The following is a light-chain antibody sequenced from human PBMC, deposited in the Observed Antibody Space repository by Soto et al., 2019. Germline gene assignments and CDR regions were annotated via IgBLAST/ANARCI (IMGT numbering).Light chain of an antibody. CDR3: SSYTSSSPLHVV. CDR2: DVS. J-gene: IGLJ2*01. V-gene: IGLV2-14*01. Sequence: QSALTQPASVSGSPGQSITISCTGTSSDVGGYNYVSWYQQHPGTAPKLMIYDVSNRPSGVSNRFSGSKSGNTASLTISGLQAEDEADYYCSSYTSSSPLHVVFGGGTQLTVL. CDR1: SSDVGGYNY.